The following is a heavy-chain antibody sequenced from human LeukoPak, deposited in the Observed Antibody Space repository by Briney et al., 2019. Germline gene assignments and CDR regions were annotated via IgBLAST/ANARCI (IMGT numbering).Heavy chain of an antibody. CDR2: IYHSGST. Sequence: SETLSLTCSVSDYSITTDHYWGWIRQPPGKGLEWMGSIYHSGSTYYNPSLKNRVTISVDTSKNQFSLKLTSVTAADTALYYCVRENISGTNWFDPWGQGTLVTVSS. CDR3: VRENISGTNWFDP. V-gene: IGHV4-38-2*02. J-gene: IGHJ5*02. CDR1: DYSITTDHY. D-gene: IGHD3-10*01.